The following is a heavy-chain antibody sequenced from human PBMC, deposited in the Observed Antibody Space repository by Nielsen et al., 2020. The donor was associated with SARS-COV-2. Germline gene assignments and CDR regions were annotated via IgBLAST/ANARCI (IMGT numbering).Heavy chain of an antibody. CDR2: ISGGASRT. Sequence: GESLKISCRASGFTFSGYAMSWVRQAPGKGLEWISGISGGASRTFYADSVKGRFTISRDNSKNTLYLQMDSLRAEDTAVYYCARRRYGSATYWDSWGQGTLVTVSS. CDR3: ARRRYGSATYWDS. D-gene: IGHD3-10*01. CDR1: GFTFSGYA. V-gene: IGHV3-23*01. J-gene: IGHJ4*02.